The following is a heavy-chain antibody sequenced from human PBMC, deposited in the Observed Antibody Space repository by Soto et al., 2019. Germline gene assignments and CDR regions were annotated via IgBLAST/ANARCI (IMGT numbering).Heavy chain of an antibody. CDR3: ARDGPGGGVGNWFDP. Sequence: EVQLVESGGGLVQPGGSLRLSCAASGFTFSSYSMNWVRQAPGKGLEWVSYISSSRSTIYYADSVKGRFTISRDNDKNSPYLKMNSLRAEDPAVYYCARDGPGGGVGNWFDPWGQGTLVTVSS. J-gene: IGHJ5*02. CDR1: GFTFSSYS. CDR2: ISSSRSTI. D-gene: IGHD3-16*01. V-gene: IGHV3-48*01.